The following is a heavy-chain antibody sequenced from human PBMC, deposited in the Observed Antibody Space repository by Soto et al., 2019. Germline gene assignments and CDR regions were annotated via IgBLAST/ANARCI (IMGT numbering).Heavy chain of an antibody. CDR3: AREGYTFGPGEVRGAFDI. J-gene: IGHJ3*02. D-gene: IGHD1-1*01. CDR1: GGTFGSNA. V-gene: IGHV1-69*15. Sequence: QVQLVQSGAEVRRPGSSVKVSCKASGGTFGSNAISWVRQAPGQGLEWMGNIIPIFGTINNAQKFQGRVKITADDSTNTAYMELSSMRSEDTAVYYCAREGYTFGPGEVRGAFDIWGQGTMVTVSS. CDR2: IIPIFGTI.